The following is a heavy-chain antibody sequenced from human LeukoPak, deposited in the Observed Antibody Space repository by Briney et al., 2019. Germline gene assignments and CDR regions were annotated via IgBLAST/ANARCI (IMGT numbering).Heavy chain of an antibody. J-gene: IGHJ4*02. D-gene: IGHD5-12*01. CDR2: ISYDGSNK. Sequence: GGSLRLSCAASGFTFSSYAMHWVRQAPGKGLEWVAVISYDGSNKYYADSVEGRFTISRDNSKNTLYLQMNSLRAEDTAVYYCASEGSGYPMRLDYWGQGTMVTVSS. CDR3: ASEGSGYPMRLDY. CDR1: GFTFSSYA. V-gene: IGHV3-30*01.